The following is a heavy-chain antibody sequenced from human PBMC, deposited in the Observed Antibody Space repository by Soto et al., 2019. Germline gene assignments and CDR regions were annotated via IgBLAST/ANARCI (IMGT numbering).Heavy chain of an antibody. CDR2: INAGNGNT. J-gene: IGHJ4*02. CDR1: GYTFTSYA. Sequence: GASVKVSCKASGYTFTSYAMHWVRQAPGQRLEWMGWINAGNGNTKYSQKFQGRVTITRDTSASTAYMELSSLRSEDTVVYYCARAPPPIAARPIDYWGQGTLVTVSS. CDR3: ARAPPPIAARPIDY. V-gene: IGHV1-3*01. D-gene: IGHD6-6*01.